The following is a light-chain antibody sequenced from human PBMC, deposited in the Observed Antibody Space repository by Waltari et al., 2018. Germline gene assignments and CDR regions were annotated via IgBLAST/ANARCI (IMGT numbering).Light chain of an antibody. CDR2: KAS. V-gene: IGKV1-5*03. CDR1: QTISSW. J-gene: IGKJ2*03. CDR3: QQYSTYSS. Sequence: DIQMTQSPSTLSASVGDRVTITCRASQTISSWLAWYQRKPGKAPKLLMYKASSLESGVPSRFSGSGSGTEFTLTISSLQPDDFATYYCQQYSTYSSFGQGTKLEI.